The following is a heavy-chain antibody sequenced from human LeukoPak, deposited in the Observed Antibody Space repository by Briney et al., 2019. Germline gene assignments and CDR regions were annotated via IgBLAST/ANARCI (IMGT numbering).Heavy chain of an antibody. V-gene: IGHV4-59*12. J-gene: IGHJ4*02. Sequence: SETLSLTCTVSGGSISSYYWSWIRQPPGKGLEWIGYIYYSGSTYYNPSLKSRVTISVDTSKNQFSLKLSSVTAADTAVYYCARDSHWLPPDYWGQGTLVTVSS. D-gene: IGHD3-10*01. CDR3: ARDSHWLPPDY. CDR2: IYYSGST. CDR1: GGSISSYY.